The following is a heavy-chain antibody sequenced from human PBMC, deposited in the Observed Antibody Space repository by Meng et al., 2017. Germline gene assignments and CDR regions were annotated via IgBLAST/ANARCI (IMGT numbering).Heavy chain of an antibody. J-gene: IGHJ4*02. Sequence: ASVNVSRKASGYTFTSYQMHWVRQAPGQGLEWMGIINPSGGSTSYEQKFQGRVTMTRDTSKSKVYMELSSQRSEDMAVYYCASLPYCSGGSCYDDDYWGQGTLVTVSS. CDR1: GYTFTSYQ. V-gene: IGHV1-46*01. D-gene: IGHD2-15*01. CDR2: INPSGGST. CDR3: ASLPYCSGGSCYDDDY.